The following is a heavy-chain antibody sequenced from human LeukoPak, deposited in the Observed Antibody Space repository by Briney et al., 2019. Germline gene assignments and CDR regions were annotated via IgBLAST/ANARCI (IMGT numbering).Heavy chain of an antibody. Sequence: ASVKVSCKASGYTFTSYDINWVRQATGQGLEWMGWMNPNSGNTGYAQKFQGRVTMTRNTSISTAYMELSSLRSEDTAVYYCARGTPSSIAAFFDYWGQGTLVTVSS. D-gene: IGHD6-6*01. CDR1: GYTFTSYD. J-gene: IGHJ4*02. CDR3: ARGTPSSIAAFFDY. V-gene: IGHV1-8*01. CDR2: MNPNSGNT.